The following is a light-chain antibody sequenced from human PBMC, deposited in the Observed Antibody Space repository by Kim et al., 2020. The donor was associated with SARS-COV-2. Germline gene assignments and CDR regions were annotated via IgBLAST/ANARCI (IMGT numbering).Light chain of an antibody. Sequence: AIQLTQSPSSLSASVGDRVTITCRASQGISSALAWYQQKPGKAPKLLIYDASSLESGVPSRFSGSGSGTAFTLTISSLQPEDFATYYCQQFNSYSTFGGGTKVDIK. V-gene: IGKV1-13*02. CDR1: QGISSA. CDR3: QQFNSYST. CDR2: DAS. J-gene: IGKJ4*01.